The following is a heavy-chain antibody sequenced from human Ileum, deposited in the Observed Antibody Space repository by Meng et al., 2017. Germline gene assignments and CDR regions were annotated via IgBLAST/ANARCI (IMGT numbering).Heavy chain of an antibody. CDR1: GFTFSDYY. V-gene: IGHV3-11*01. CDR2: ISGSGRTT. CDR3: AREVGSADY. D-gene: IGHD2-2*01. J-gene: IGHJ4*02. Sequence: QGQLVGSGGGLVKPGASLRPSCAASGFTFSDYYMSWIRQAPGKGLECISYISGSGRTTYYADSVKGRFTMSRDNGKNSLYLQMNSLRSEDTAVYYCAREVGSADYWGQGTLVTVSS.